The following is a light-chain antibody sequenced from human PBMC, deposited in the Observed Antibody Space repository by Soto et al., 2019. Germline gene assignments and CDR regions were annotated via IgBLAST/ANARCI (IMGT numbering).Light chain of an antibody. CDR2: DVS. CDR1: QSISGW. J-gene: IGKJ1*01. V-gene: IGKV1-5*01. CDR3: QQYNSYPWT. Sequence: DIQIPQSPSTLSASVGDRVTITCRASQSISGWLAWYQQKPGKAPKLLIYDVSSLESGVPSRFSGSGSGTEFTLAISSLQPDDFATYYCQQYNSYPWTCGQGTRWIS.